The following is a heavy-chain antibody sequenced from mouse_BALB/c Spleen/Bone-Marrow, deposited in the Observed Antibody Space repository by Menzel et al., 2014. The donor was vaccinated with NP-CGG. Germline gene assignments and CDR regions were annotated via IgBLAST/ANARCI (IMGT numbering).Heavy chain of an antibody. J-gene: IGHJ2*01. CDR3: AITYFDY. V-gene: IGHV1S81*02. Sequence: QVQLQQSGAELVKPGASVKLSCKASGYTFTSHWMHWVKQRPGQGLEWIGEINPSNGRTNYNEKFKSKATLTVDKSSSTAYMQLSSLTSEDSAVYYCAITYFDYWGQGTTLTVSS. CDR1: GYTFTSHW. CDR2: INPSNGRT.